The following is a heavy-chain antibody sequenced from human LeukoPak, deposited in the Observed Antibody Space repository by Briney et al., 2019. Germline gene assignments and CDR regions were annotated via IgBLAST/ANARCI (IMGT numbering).Heavy chain of an antibody. J-gene: IGHJ3*02. Sequence: ASVKVSCKASGYTFTGYYMHWVRQAPGQGLEWMGWINPDSGGTNYAQKFQGGVTMTRDTSISTAYMELSRLRSDDTAVYYCAREYDYQDAFDIWGQGTMVTVSS. CDR1: GYTFTGYY. CDR3: AREYDYQDAFDI. CDR2: INPDSGGT. D-gene: IGHD4-11*01. V-gene: IGHV1-2*02.